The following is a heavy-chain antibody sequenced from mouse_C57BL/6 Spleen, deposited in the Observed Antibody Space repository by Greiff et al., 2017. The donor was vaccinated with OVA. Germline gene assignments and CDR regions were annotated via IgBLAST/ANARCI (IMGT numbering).Heavy chain of an antibody. CDR1: GFNIKDYY. Sequence: EVPLQESGAELVRPGASVKLSCTASGFNIKDYYMHWVKPRPEQGLEWIGRIDPEDGDTEYAPKFQGKATMTADTSSNTAYLQLSSLTSEDTAVYYCTTWAPLLRFDYWGQGTTLTVSS. V-gene: IGHV14-1*01. J-gene: IGHJ2*01. CDR2: IDPEDGDT. CDR3: TTWAPLLRFDY. D-gene: IGHD1-2*01.